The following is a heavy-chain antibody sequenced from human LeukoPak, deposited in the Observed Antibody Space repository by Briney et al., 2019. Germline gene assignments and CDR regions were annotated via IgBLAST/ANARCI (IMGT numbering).Heavy chain of an antibody. V-gene: IGHV4-38-2*02. CDR3: ARVGDLFGAHRVRGLPPDYYYMDV. J-gene: IGHJ6*03. CDR1: GYSIRSGYQ. D-gene: IGHD3-10*01. CDR2: INHSGST. Sequence: PSETLSLTCSVSGYSIRSGYQWGWIRQAPGKGLEWIGSINHSGSTTYNPSLKSRVIIAVDTSKNQFSLKLTSVTAADTAVYYCARVGDLFGAHRVRGLPPDYYYMDVWGKGTTVTVSS.